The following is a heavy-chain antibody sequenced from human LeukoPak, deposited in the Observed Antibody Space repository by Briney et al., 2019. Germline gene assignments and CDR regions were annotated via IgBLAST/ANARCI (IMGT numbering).Heavy chain of an antibody. Sequence: SETLSLTCTVSGGSISSYYWSWIRQPPGKGLEWIGYIYYSGSTNYNPSLKSRVTISVDTSKNQFSLKLSSVTAADTAVYYCARVSRRIVVVPAAIRDWAFDIWGQGTMVTVSS. J-gene: IGHJ3*02. D-gene: IGHD2-2*01. V-gene: IGHV4-59*08. CDR3: ARVSRRIVVVPAAIRDWAFDI. CDR1: GGSISSYY. CDR2: IYYSGST.